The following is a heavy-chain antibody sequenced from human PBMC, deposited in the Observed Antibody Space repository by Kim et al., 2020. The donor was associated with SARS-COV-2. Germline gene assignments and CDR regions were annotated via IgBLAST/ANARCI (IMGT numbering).Heavy chain of an antibody. CDR3: ARDPPGRYCSSTSCYAKDAFDI. Sequence: GGSLRLSCAASGFTFSSYWMSWVRQAPGKGLEWVANIKQDGSEKYYVDSVKGRFTISRDNAKNSLYLQMNSLRAEDTAVYYCARDPPGRYCSSTSCYAKDAFDIWGQGTMVTVSS. D-gene: IGHD2-2*01. V-gene: IGHV3-7*03. CDR2: IKQDGSEK. J-gene: IGHJ3*02. CDR1: GFTFSSYW.